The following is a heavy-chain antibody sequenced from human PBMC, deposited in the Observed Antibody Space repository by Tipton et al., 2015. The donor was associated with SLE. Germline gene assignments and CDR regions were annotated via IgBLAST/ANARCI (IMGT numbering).Heavy chain of an antibody. Sequence: SLRLSCAASGFTFSSYWMHWVRQAPGKGLDWVSRISSGGSSRSYADSVQGRFTISRDNAKDMLSLQMNSLRGEDTAVYYCVREGPASSGQYPTFDSWGQGALVSVSS. CDR2: ISSGGSSR. CDR3: VREGPASSGQYPTFDS. J-gene: IGHJ4*02. D-gene: IGHD3-22*01. V-gene: IGHV3-74*01. CDR1: GFTFSSYW.